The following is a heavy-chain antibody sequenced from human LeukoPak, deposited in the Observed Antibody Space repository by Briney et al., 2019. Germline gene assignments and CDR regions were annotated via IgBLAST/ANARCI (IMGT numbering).Heavy chain of an antibody. D-gene: IGHD1-1*01. CDR3: ARPLYNWVDSLVFDP. CDR1: GYDSGVSFTSHS. V-gene: IGHV5-51*01. J-gene: IGHJ5*02. Sequence: GESLKISCQGSGYDSGVSFTSHSIAWVRQMPGKGLEWMGILYPADSDIRYSPPFQGQVTILADKSISTAYLQSSSVKASDTARYYCARPLYNWVDSLVFDPWGQGTLVTVSS. CDR2: LYPADSDI.